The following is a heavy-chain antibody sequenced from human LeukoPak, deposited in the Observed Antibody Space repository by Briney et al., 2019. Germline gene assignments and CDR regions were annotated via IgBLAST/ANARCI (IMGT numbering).Heavy chain of an antibody. V-gene: IGHV3-21*01. Sequence: PGGSLRLSCAASGFTFSSDSMSWVRQARRKGLEWVSSISSSSSYIYYADSVKSRFTISRDNAKNSLYLQMNSLRAEDTAVYYCAREELLANFDYWGQGTLVTVSS. CDR1: GFTFSSDS. D-gene: IGHD1-26*01. J-gene: IGHJ4*02. CDR2: ISSSSSYI. CDR3: AREELLANFDY.